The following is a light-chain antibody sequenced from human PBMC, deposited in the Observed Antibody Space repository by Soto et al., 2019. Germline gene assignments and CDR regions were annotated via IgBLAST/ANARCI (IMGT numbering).Light chain of an antibody. J-gene: IGKJ2*01. CDR2: AAS. V-gene: IGKV1-39*01. CDR3: QQSYSTSRT. Sequence: DIQMTQSPSSLSASVGDRVTITCRASQSISSYLNWYQQKPGKAPKLLIYAASSLQGGVPSRFSGSGSVTEFKLAISSLQPEALATYYCQQSYSTSRTFGQGTKLEIK. CDR1: QSISSY.